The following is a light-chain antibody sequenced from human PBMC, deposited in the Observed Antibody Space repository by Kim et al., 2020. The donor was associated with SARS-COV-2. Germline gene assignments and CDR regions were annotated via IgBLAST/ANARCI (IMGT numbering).Light chain of an antibody. Sequence: PGQTASITCSGDKVGDKYACWYQQKPGQSPVLVIYQDSKRPSGIPERFSGSNSGNTATLTISGTQAMDEADYYCQAWDSSTIVVFGGGTQLTVL. CDR3: QAWDSSTIVV. CDR1: KVGDKY. CDR2: QDS. V-gene: IGLV3-1*01. J-gene: IGLJ2*01.